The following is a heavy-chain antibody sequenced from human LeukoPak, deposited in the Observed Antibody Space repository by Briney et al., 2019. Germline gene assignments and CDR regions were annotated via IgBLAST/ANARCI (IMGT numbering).Heavy chain of an antibody. CDR3: AKDRPTVRYYFDY. Sequence: GGSLRLSCAASGFTFSTYGMHWVRQAPGKGLEWVAVISYDGSNKYYADSVQGRFTISRDNSKNTLYLQMNSLRAEDSAVYYCAKDRPTVRYYFDYWGQGTLVTVSS. J-gene: IGHJ4*02. CDR1: GFTFSTYG. D-gene: IGHD4-17*01. V-gene: IGHV3-30*18. CDR2: ISYDGSNK.